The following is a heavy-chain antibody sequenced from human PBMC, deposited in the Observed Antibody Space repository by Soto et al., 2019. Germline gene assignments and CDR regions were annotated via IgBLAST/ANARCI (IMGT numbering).Heavy chain of an antibody. CDR3: AKDGGVLRYYYYYMDV. D-gene: IGHD2-8*02. CDR2: ISWNSGSI. V-gene: IGHV3-9*01. Sequence: GGSLRLSCAASGFTFDDYAMHWVRQAPGKGLEWVSGISWNSGSIGYADSVKGRFTIFRDNAKNSLYLQMNSLRAEDTALYYCAKDGGVLRYYYYYMDVWGKGTTVTVSS. CDR1: GFTFDDYA. J-gene: IGHJ6*03.